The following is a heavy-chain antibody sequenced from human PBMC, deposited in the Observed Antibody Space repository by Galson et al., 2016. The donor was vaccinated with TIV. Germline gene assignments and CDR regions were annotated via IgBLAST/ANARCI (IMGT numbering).Heavy chain of an antibody. D-gene: IGHD3-10*01. Sequence: SVKVSCKASGYTFSGYYIHWVRQAPGRGLEWMGWINPKTGGTIYGQKFHGRVTLTRDTTVNTVYMEVRSLRSDDTAMFYCARGYGSDPDFWGQGTLVTVSS. CDR2: INPKTGGT. V-gene: IGHV1-2*02. CDR3: ARGYGSDPDF. J-gene: IGHJ4*01. CDR1: GYTFSGYY.